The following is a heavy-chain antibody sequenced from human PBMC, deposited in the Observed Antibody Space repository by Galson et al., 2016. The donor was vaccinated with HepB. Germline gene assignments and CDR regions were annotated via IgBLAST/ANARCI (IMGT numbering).Heavy chain of an antibody. CDR3: ARGGTRGILDWYFDL. CDR1: GFTLNSYA. J-gene: IGHJ2*01. D-gene: IGHD1-1*01. Sequence: SLRLSCAASGFTLNSYAVNWVRQAPGRGLEWVSSIIASGASTYYADSVKGRFTVSRDNSQNTVFLQMNSLRVDDTAVYFCARGGTRGILDWYFDLWGRGTLVTVSS. CDR2: IIASGAST. V-gene: IGHV3-23*01.